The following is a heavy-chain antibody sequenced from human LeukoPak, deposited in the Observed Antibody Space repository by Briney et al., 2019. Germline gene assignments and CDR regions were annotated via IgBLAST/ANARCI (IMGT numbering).Heavy chain of an antibody. CDR1: GFTFSSYA. J-gene: IGHJ4*02. Sequence: GGSLRLSCAASGFTFSSYAMSWVRQAPGKGLEWVSAISGSGGSTYYADSVKGRFTISRDNPKNTLYLQMNSLRAEDTAVYYCAKADYDSSGYYSFDYWGQGTLVTVSS. CDR3: AKADYDSSGYYSFDY. D-gene: IGHD3-22*01. V-gene: IGHV3-23*01. CDR2: ISGSGGST.